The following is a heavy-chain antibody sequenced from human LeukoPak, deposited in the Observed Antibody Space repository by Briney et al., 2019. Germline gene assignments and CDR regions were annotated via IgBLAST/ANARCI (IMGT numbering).Heavy chain of an antibody. V-gene: IGHV3-7*01. CDR2: IKQDGSEK. J-gene: IGHJ4*02. CDR1: GITLSSYW. CDR3: ARGYGNYGY. Sequence: GGSLRLSCAASGITLSSYWMNWVRQAPGKGLEWVANIKQDGSEKYYMDSVKGRFTISRDNAKNSLYLQMNSLRAEDTAVYYCARGYGNYGYWGQGTLVTVSS. D-gene: IGHD4-11*01.